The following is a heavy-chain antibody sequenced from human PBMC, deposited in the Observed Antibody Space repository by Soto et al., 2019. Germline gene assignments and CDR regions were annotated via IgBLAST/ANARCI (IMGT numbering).Heavy chain of an antibody. V-gene: IGHV1-18*01. CDR3: ARGRYGDY. Sequence: QVHLVQSGAEVKKPGASVKASCKGSGYAFTTYGTTWVRQAPGQGLEWMGWISAHNGNTNYAQKLQGRVTVTRDTSTSTAYMELRSLRSDDTAVYYCARGRYGDYWGQGALVTVSS. CDR1: GYAFTTYG. J-gene: IGHJ4*02. CDR2: ISAHNGNT. D-gene: IGHD1-1*01.